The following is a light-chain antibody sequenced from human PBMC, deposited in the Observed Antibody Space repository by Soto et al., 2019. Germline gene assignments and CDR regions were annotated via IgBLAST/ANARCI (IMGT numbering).Light chain of an antibody. Sequence: DIQMTQSPSSLSASVGDRVTITCRASQSISNYLTWYQHKPGKAPKLLIYAASSLQSGVPSRFSGSGSGTDFTLIISSLQPEDFATYYCQQSYSNPFTFGPGTKVDIK. J-gene: IGKJ3*01. CDR3: QQSYSNPFT. V-gene: IGKV1-39*01. CDR2: AAS. CDR1: QSISNY.